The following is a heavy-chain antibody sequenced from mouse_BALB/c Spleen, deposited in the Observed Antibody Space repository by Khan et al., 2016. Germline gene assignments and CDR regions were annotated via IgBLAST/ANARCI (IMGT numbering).Heavy chain of an antibody. CDR1: GYSIISGYS. CDR3: AGVTTGDYFDY. Sequence: EVQLQESGPDLVKPSQSLSLTCTVTGYSIISGYSWHWIRQFPGNKLEWMAYIHYSGSTNYNPSLKSRISFTRDTSKNRFIMKLNSVNTEDTATYYCAGVTTGDYFDYWGQGTTLTVSS. J-gene: IGHJ2*01. V-gene: IGHV3-1*02. CDR2: IHYSGST. D-gene: IGHD2-2*01.